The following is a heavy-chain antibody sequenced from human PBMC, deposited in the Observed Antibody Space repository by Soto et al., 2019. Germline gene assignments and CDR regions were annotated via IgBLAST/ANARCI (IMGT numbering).Heavy chain of an antibody. CDR2: ISSSSSYI. D-gene: IGHD2-2*02. Sequence: PGGSLRLACAASGFSFSIYSMNWVREAAGKGLEWVSSISSSSSYIYYADSVKGRFTISRDNAKNSLYLQMNSLRAEDTAVYYCAREEYCSSTRCYTMEHYYYYYGMDVWGQGTTVTVSS. V-gene: IGHV3-21*01. CDR3: AREEYCSSTRCYTMEHYYYYYGMDV. J-gene: IGHJ6*02. CDR1: GFSFSIYS.